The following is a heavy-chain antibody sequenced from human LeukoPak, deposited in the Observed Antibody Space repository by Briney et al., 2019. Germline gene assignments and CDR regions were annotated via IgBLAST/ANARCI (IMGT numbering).Heavy chain of an antibody. V-gene: IGHV3-11*05. D-gene: IGHD3-16*02. J-gene: IGHJ3*01. Sequence: GGSLRLSCAASGFSFSDYYMNWIRQAPGKGLEWVSYISSSATYTDYAESVKGRFTVSRDNAKDTLYLQVNSLRAEDTAIYYCARDMELSTWGTGTMVSVSS. CDR3: ARDMELST. CDR1: GFSFSDYY. CDR2: ISSSATYT.